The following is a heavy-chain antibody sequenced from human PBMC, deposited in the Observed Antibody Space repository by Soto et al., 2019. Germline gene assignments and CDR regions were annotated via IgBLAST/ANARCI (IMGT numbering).Heavy chain of an antibody. D-gene: IGHD2-8*02. V-gene: IGHV4-59*01. CDR3: ARRGAARESGGNVLFDD. Sequence: SETLSLTCTVSGGSIRNYYWSWIRQPPGKGLEWIAYIYHTGSTYTNPSLESRVTMSIDTSKNQFSLKLTSVTAADTALYFCARRGAARESGGNVLFDDWGHGGLVTVHS. CDR1: GGSIRNYY. J-gene: IGHJ4*01. CDR2: IYHTGST.